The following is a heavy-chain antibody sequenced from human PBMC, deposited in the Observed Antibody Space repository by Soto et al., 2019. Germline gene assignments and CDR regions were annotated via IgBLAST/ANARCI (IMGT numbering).Heavy chain of an antibody. D-gene: IGHD6-19*01. V-gene: IGHV4-59*01. CDR2: IHHSGST. CDR1: AGSISSNY. Sequence: QVQLQESGPGLVRPSETLSLTCTVSAGSISSNYWNWIRQAPGKGLELMGLIHHSGSTNYNPSLKRRGTISLDPSKNQLSLKLSSVTAADTAVYYCTIGAGWTTDCWGQGTLVTVSS. J-gene: IGHJ1*01. CDR3: TIGAGWTTDC.